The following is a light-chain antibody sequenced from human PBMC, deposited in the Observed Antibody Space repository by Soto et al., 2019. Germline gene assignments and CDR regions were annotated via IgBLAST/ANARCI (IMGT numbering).Light chain of an antibody. J-gene: IGKJ1*01. CDR2: ATS. CDR1: QSIGNY. CDR3: QQYEAVVT. V-gene: IGKV3-11*01. Sequence: EVVLTQSPATLSLSPGEGATLSCRASQSIGNYLAWYQQKPGQAPRLLIYATSNRATGIPARFSGSGSGTDFTLTISSLEPEDVAVYYCQQYEAVVTFGQGTKVDIK.